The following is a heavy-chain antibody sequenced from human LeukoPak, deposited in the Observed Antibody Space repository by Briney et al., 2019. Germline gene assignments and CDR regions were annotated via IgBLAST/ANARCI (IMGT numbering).Heavy chain of an antibody. CDR3: VRDGEGVAISVNYWFDP. CDR2: MNPNNGNT. CDR1: GFTFTSYD. V-gene: IGHV1-8*01. Sequence: GASVKVSCKASGFTFTSYDINWVRQASGQGLEWMGWMNPNNGNTGYAQKFQGRVTMTRDTSMGTAYMELRGLRSEDTAVYYCVRDGEGVAISVNYWFDPWGQGTLVTVSS. J-gene: IGHJ5*02. D-gene: IGHD3-10*01.